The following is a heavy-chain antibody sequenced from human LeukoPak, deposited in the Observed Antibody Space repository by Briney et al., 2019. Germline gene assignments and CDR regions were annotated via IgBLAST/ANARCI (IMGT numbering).Heavy chain of an antibody. CDR3: ARGVYIAAAQYGY. CDR1: GVSISSYY. J-gene: IGHJ4*02. V-gene: IGHV4-59*01. CDR2: IYYSGTT. Sequence: PSESLSLTCTVSGVSISSYYWSWIRQPPGKGLEWIGYIYYSGTTNYNPSLKSRVTISVDTSKNQFSLKLSSVSAADTAVYYCARGVYIAAAQYGYWGQGTLVTVSS. D-gene: IGHD6-13*01.